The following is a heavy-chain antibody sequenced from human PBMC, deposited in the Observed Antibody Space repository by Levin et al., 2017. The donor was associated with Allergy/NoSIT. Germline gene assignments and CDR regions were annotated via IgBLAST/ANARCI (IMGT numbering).Heavy chain of an antibody. D-gene: IGHD3-10*01. CDR3: ARDNFGLADACDI. V-gene: IGHV3-9*01. CDR2: ISWNSGSI. Sequence: GGSLRLSCAASGFTFDDYAMHWVRQAPGKGLEWVSGISWNSGSIGYADSVKGRFTISRDNAKNSLYLQMHSLRTADTALYYCARDNFGLADACDIWGQGTMVIVSS. CDR1: GFTFDDYA. J-gene: IGHJ3*02.